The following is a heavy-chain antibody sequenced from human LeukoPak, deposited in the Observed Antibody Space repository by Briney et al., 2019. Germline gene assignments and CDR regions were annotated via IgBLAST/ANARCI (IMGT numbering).Heavy chain of an antibody. CDR1: GFTFSDYY. D-gene: IGHD3-3*01. V-gene: IGHV3-11*01. J-gene: IGHJ4*02. CDR2: ISGSGTTI. CDR3: VRVYSGFYDFWSDYG. Sequence: GGSLRLSCAASGFTFSDYYMSWIRQAPGKGLEWISYISGSGTTIYYADSVKGRFTISRDNARTSLYLQMTSLRAEDTAVYYCVRVYSGFYDFWSDYGWVQGTLVTVSS.